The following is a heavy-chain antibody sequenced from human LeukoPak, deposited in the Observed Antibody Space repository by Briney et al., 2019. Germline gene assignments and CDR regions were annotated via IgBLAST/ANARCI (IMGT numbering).Heavy chain of an antibody. V-gene: IGHV1-18*04. CDR1: GYTFTGYY. J-gene: IGHJ4*02. CDR2: ISAYNGNT. Sequence: ASVKVSCKASGYTFTGYYMHWVRQAPGQGLEWMGWISAYNGNTNYAQKLQGRVTMTTDTSTSTAYMELRSLRSDDTAVYYCARVRLPAAIDYWGQGTLVTVSS. CDR3: ARVRLPAAIDY. D-gene: IGHD2-2*02.